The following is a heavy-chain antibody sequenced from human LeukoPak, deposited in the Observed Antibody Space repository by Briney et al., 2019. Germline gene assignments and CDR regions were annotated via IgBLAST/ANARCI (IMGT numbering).Heavy chain of an antibody. CDR1: GYTFTGYY. D-gene: IGHD1-14*01. CDR3: AREGQPGDYFDY. J-gene: IGHJ4*02. Sequence: ASVKVSCKASGYTFTGYYMHWVRQAPGQGLEWMGWINPNSGGTSYAQKFQGRVTMTRDTSISTAYMELSRLRSDDTAVYYCAREGQPGDYFDYWGQGTLVTVSS. V-gene: IGHV1-2*02. CDR2: INPNSGGT.